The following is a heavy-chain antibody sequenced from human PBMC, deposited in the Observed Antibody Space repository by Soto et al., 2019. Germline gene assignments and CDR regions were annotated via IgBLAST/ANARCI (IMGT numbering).Heavy chain of an antibody. CDR2: IYYSGST. V-gene: IGHV4-31*03. CDR3: ARDLTTMSVPYAFDI. CDR1: GGSISSGGYY. D-gene: IGHD3-22*01. J-gene: IGHJ3*02. Sequence: SETLSLTCTVSGGSISSGGYYWSWIRQHPGKGLEWIGYIYYSGSTYYNPCLKSRVTISVDTSKNQFSLKLSSVTAAVTAVYYCARDLTTMSVPYAFDIWGQGTMVTVSS.